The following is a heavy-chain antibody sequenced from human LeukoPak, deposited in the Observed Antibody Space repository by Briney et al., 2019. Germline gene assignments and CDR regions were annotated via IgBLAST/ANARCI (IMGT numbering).Heavy chain of an antibody. CDR3: ATTGKQWLVRIDY. CDR1: GYTFTNYG. Sequence: ASVKVSCKTSGYTFTNYGMHWVRQAPRQSPEWMGWINTGKGNSKSSQKFQDRVTLTRDTSASTAYMELNSLSSEDTAVYYCATTGKQWLVRIDYWGQGTLVTVSS. CDR2: INTGKGNS. V-gene: IGHV1-3*04. D-gene: IGHD6-19*01. J-gene: IGHJ4*02.